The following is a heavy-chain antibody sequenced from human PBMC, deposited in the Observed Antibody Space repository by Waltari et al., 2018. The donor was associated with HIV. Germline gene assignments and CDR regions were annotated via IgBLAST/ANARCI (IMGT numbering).Heavy chain of an antibody. J-gene: IGHJ6*02. V-gene: IGHV3-23*01. D-gene: IGHD1-1*01. CDR3: AIQHNPLHNYYYGMDV. Sequence: EVKLLESGVGLVQPGGSLRLSCVASGVTFRNYGMTWVRQAQGKGLEWVSGLSGSGGSTHYADSVKGRFTISRDNSKDTLYLQMNTLRAEDTAVYYCAIQHNPLHNYYYGMDVWGQGTTVTVSS. CDR2: LSGSGGST. CDR1: GVTFRNYG.